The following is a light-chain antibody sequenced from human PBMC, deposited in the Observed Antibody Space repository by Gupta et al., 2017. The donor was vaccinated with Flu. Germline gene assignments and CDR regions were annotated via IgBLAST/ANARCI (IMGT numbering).Light chain of an antibody. Sequence: PATLSSPPGDSVTLSCRASQRIRIYVAWYQQKPGRAPLLVIYDTSTRAAVFPARFSGSGSGTEFTLTISSLQSEDFAFYYCQHVSYCPPSFGQGTRVEI. CDR1: QRIRIY. CDR2: DTS. V-gene: IGKV3-15*01. CDR3: QHVSYCPPS. J-gene: IGKJ1*01.